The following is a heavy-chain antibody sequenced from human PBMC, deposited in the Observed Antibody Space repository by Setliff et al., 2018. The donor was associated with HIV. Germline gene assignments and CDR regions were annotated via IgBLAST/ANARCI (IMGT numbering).Heavy chain of an antibody. CDR3: ARVSCSSWYSIPRYYYYSMDV. J-gene: IGHJ6*03. CDR2: IQHSGRI. D-gene: IGHD6-13*01. V-gene: IGHV4-34*01. CDR1: GGSFSGYC. Sequence: SETLSLTCAVYGGSFSGYCWSWIRQRPGKGLEWIGEIQHSGRINYNPSLRRRVTTSVDTSKNQFPLRLRFVTAADTAVYYCARVSCSSWYSIPRYYYYSMDVWGNGTTVTVSS.